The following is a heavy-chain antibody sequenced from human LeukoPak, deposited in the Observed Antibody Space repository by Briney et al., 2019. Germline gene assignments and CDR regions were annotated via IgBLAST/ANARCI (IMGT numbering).Heavy chain of an antibody. CDR1: GGSINNYY. V-gene: IGHV4-59*01. J-gene: IGHJ4*02. Sequence: SETLSLTCSVSGGSINNYYWSWIRQPPGKGLEWIGYIHYSGSTDYNPSLRSRVTISVDTSKNQFSVKLSSVTAADTAVYYCARCSYDSSGYYCRFDYWGQGTLVTVSS. D-gene: IGHD3-22*01. CDR3: ARCSYDSSGYYCRFDY. CDR2: IHYSGST.